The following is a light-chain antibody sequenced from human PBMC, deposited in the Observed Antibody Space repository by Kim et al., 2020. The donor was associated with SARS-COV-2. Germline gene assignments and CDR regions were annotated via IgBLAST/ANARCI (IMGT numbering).Light chain of an antibody. CDR3: QVFDSSSDQYVV. J-gene: IGLJ2*01. V-gene: IGLV3-21*04. CDR2: YDS. CDR1: KSGVNS. Sequence: PGEKAPSTCGGEKSGVNSVHWYQQKPGQAPGLVNHYDSDRPSGIPERFSGSKSGNTATLTNSRAEAGDEADDDGQVFDSSSDQYVVFGGGTQMTVL.